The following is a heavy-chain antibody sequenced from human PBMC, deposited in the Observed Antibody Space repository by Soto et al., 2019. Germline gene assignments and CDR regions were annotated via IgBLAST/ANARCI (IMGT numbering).Heavy chain of an antibody. D-gene: IGHD3-3*01. V-gene: IGHV3-23*04. CDR1: GFSFRNYG. Sequence: DEQLVESGGGSLQPGGSLRLSCAASGFSFRNYGMTWVRQSPGKGLEWVSLISSGGGSTDYADSVKGRFTISRDNSQSMLFLQMTGLRGDDTALYYCAKLKGGLGRFYGMDAWGQGTMVIVSS. CDR2: ISSGGGST. CDR3: AKLKGGLGRFYGMDA. J-gene: IGHJ6*02.